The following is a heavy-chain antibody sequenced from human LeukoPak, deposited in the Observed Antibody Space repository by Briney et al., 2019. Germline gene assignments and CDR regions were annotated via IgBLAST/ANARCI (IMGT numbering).Heavy chain of an antibody. J-gene: IGHJ4*02. V-gene: IGHV4-34*01. D-gene: IGHD2-15*01. CDR2: INPSGST. Sequence: SETLSLTCAVYGGSFSGYYWTWIRQPPGKGLEWIGEINPSGSTNYNPSLKSGVTISVDTSKNQFSLKLTSVAAADTAVYFCARGIVIGGTYVDSWGQGTLVTVSS. CDR3: ARGIVIGGTYVDS. CDR1: GGSFSGYY.